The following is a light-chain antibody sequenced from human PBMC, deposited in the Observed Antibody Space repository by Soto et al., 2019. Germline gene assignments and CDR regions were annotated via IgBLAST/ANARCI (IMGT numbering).Light chain of an antibody. Sequence: EIVMTQSPATLSVSPGETATLSCRASQSVGSNLAWYQQRPGQAPRLLIFGAYTRATGIPARFSGSGSGTEFTLTISSLQSEDSAVYFCQQYNNWPPLTFGGGTKVDIK. V-gene: IGKV3D-15*01. CDR1: QSVGSN. J-gene: IGKJ4*01. CDR2: GAY. CDR3: QQYNNWPPLT.